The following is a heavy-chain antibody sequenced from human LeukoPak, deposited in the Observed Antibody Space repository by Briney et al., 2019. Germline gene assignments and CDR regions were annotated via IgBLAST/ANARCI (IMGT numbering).Heavy chain of an antibody. CDR1: GFTFSSYA. D-gene: IGHD6-13*01. Sequence: GGSLRLSCAASGFTFSSYAMSWVRQAPGKGLEWVSAISGSGGSTYYADSVKGRFTISRDNSKNTLYLQMNSLRAEDTAVYYCANVFAAPYSSSWYFRDAVGTEDYWGHGTLVTV. V-gene: IGHV3-23*01. CDR2: ISGSGGST. CDR3: ANVFAAPYSSSWYFRDAVGTEDY. J-gene: IGHJ4*01.